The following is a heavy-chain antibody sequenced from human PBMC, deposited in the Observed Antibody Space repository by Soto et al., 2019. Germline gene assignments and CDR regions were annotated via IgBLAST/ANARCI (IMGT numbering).Heavy chain of an antibody. CDR3: ARVSGGFGMDV. CDR1: GFTFSSYW. J-gene: IGHJ6*02. V-gene: IGHV3-74*01. Sequence: EVQLVESGGGLVQPGGSLRLSCAASGFTFSSYWMHWVRQVTGKGLVWVSRIDSDGSSTRYADSVKGRFTISRDNAKNTLYLQMNSMRAEDTAVYYCARVSGGFGMDVWGQGTTVTVSS. CDR2: IDSDGSST.